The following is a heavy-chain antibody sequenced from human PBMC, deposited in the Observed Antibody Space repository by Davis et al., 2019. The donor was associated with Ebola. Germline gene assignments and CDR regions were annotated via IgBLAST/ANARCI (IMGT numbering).Heavy chain of an antibody. J-gene: IGHJ6*02. CDR1: GFTFSIYS. D-gene: IGHD3-9*01. V-gene: IGHV3-48*02. Sequence: PGGSLRLSCAASGFTFSIYSINWVRQAPGKGLEWVSYISSSSSTTYYADSVKGRFTISRDNAKNSLYLQMNSLRDEDTAVYYCAGATGYYRHGMDVWGQGTTVTVSS. CDR3: AGATGYYRHGMDV. CDR2: ISSSSSTT.